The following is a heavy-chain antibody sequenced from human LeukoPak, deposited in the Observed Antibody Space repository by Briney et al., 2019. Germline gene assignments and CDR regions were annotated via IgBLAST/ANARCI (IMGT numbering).Heavy chain of an antibody. Sequence: ASVKVSCKASGYTFTSYYIHWLRQAPGQGLEWMGIINPSGGSTSYAQKFQGRVTMTRDTSTSTVYMELSSLRSEDTAVYYCARARFACSSGCSFDRWGQRTLVTVSS. CDR2: INPSGGST. J-gene: IGHJ5*02. D-gene: IGHD6-19*01. CDR1: GYTFTSYY. CDR3: ARARFACSSGCSFDR. V-gene: IGHV1-46*01.